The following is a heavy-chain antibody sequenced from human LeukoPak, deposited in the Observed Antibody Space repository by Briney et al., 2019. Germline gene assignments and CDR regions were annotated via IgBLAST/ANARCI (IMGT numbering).Heavy chain of an antibody. V-gene: IGHV3-43*01. CDR3: AKDSGYDFSGWYFDL. J-gene: IGHJ2*01. Sequence: GGSLRLSCAASGFIFNNYVMNWVRQAPGKGLEWVSLISWDGGSTYYADSVEGRFTISRDNRKNSLYLQMNSLRTEDTALYYCAKDSGYDFSGWYFDLWGRGTLVTVSS. CDR1: GFIFNNYV. D-gene: IGHD5-12*01. CDR2: ISWDGGST.